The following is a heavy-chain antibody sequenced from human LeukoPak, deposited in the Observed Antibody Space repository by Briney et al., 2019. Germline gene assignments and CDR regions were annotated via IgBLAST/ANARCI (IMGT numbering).Heavy chain of an antibody. Sequence: PSQTLSLTCTVSGGSISSASYYWSWIRQPPGKGLEWIGYIYYSGSTNYNPSLKSRVTISVDTSKNQFSLKLSSVTAADTAVYYCARSPMVRGVRAYWYFDLWGRGTLVTVSS. CDR2: IYYSGST. V-gene: IGHV4-61*01. J-gene: IGHJ2*01. CDR1: GGSISSASYY. D-gene: IGHD3-10*01. CDR3: ARSPMVRGVRAYWYFDL.